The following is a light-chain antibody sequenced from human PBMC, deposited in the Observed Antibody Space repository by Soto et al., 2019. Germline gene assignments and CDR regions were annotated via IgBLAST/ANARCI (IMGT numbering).Light chain of an antibody. Sequence: DIQMTQSPSTLSGSVGDRVTITCRASQSIATYLTWYQQKPGKAPKLLIYDASSLKSGAPSRFSGSGSGTEFTLTISSLQPDDFATYYCQHYNSYPITFGQGTRLEIK. CDR2: DAS. V-gene: IGKV1-5*01. J-gene: IGKJ5*01. CDR1: QSIATY. CDR3: QHYNSYPIT.